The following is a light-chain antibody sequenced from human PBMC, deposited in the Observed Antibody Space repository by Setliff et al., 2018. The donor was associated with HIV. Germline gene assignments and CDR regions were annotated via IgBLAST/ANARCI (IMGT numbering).Light chain of an antibody. V-gene: IGLV2-14*03. CDR1: SSGIGVYDY. CDR2: DVS. J-gene: IGLJ1*01. Sequence: QSALTQAASVSGSPGQSISTSCTGTSSGIGVYDYVSWYQQRPGKAPKLMLYDVSRRPSAISTRFSGSKSGNTAFLTISGLQTEDEADYYCTSYTNNSTYVFGTGTKVTVL. CDR3: TSYTNNSTYV.